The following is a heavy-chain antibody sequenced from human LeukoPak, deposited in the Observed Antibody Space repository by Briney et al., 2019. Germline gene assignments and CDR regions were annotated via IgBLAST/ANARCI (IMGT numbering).Heavy chain of an antibody. J-gene: IGHJ4*02. CDR2: INSDGSST. Sequence: GGSLRLSCAASGFTFSSYWMHWVRQAPGKGLVWVSRINSDGSSTSYADSVKGRFTISRDNAKNTLYLQMNSLRAEDTAIYYCARDERLLSFLKWGQGTLVTVSS. V-gene: IGHV3-74*01. CDR3: ARDERLLSFLK. D-gene: IGHD3-3*01. CDR1: GFTFSSYW.